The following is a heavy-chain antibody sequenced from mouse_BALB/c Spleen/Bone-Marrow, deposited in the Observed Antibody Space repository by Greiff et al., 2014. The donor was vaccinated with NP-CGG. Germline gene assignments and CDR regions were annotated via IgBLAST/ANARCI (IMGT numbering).Heavy chain of an antibody. D-gene: IGHD1-1*01. V-gene: IGHV14-3*02. J-gene: IGHJ3*01. CDR2: IDPANGNT. CDR3: ASYYYGSSSFAY. Sequence: VQLKESGAELVKPGASVKLSCTASGFNIKDTYMHWGKQWPEQGLEWIGRIDPANGNTKYDPKFQGKATITADTSSNTAYLQLSSLTSEDTAVYYCASYYYGSSSFAYWGQGTLVTVSA. CDR1: GFNIKDTY.